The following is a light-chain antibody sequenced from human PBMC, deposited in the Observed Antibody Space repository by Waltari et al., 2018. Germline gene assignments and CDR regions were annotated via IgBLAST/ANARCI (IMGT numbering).Light chain of an antibody. Sequence: QSALTQPRSVSGSPGQSVTSSCTGPSRDVGGYNYVSWYHQHPGKAPKLMIYDVSKRPSGVPDRFSGSKSGNTASLTISGLQAEDEADYYCCSYAGSYTLVVFGGGTKLTVL. J-gene: IGLJ2*01. CDR2: DVS. V-gene: IGLV2-11*01. CDR3: CSYAGSYTLVV. CDR1: SRDVGGYNY.